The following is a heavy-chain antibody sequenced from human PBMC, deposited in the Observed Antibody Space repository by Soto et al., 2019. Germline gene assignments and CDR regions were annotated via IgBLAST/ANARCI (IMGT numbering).Heavy chain of an antibody. Sequence: SETLSLTCTVSGGSISSSSYYWGWIRQPPGKGLEWIGRIYYSGSTYYNPSLKSRVTISVDTSKNQFSLKLSSVTAADTAVYYCAIDFTDSSGPTLGMDVWGQGTTVTVSS. D-gene: IGHD6-19*01. CDR2: IYYSGST. CDR3: AIDFTDSSGPTLGMDV. J-gene: IGHJ6*02. V-gene: IGHV4-39*07. CDR1: GGSISSSSYY.